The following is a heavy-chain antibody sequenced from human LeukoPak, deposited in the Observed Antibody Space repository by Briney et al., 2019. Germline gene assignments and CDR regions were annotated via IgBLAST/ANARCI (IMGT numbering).Heavy chain of an antibody. CDR2: ISGSGGRT. V-gene: IGHV3-23*01. Sequence: GGSLRLSCAASGFTFSSYAMSWVRQAPGKGLEWVLAISGSGGRTYYADSVKGRFTISRDNSKHTLYLQMSSLRAEDTAVYYCAKDRVMTGSSSPPRYFDYWGQGTLVTVSS. CDR3: AKDRVMTGSSSPPRYFDY. J-gene: IGHJ4*02. CDR1: GFTFSSYA. D-gene: IGHD2-15*01.